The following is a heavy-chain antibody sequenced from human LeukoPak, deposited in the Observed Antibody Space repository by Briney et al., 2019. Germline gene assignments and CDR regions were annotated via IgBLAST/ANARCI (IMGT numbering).Heavy chain of an antibody. CDR1: GYTFTGYY. D-gene: IGHD3-9*01. Sequence: ASVKVSCKASGYTFTGYYMNWVRQAPGQGLEWMGWINPNSGGTNYAQKFQGRVTMTRDTSISTAYMELSRLRSDDTAVYYCATGVGVDYDILTGYRDVYYYYYMDVWGKGTTVTVSS. CDR2: INPNSGGT. CDR3: ATGVGVDYDILTGYRDVYYYYYMDV. J-gene: IGHJ6*03. V-gene: IGHV1-2*02.